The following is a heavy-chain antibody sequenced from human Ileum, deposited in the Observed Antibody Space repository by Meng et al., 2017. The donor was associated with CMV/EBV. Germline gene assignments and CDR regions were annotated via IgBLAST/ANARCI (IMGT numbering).Heavy chain of an antibody. D-gene: IGHD3-16*01. J-gene: IGHJ3*02. V-gene: IGHV1-69*10. CDR3: TRERAVGAVILSAFDI. CDR1: GFAFSTYW. Sequence: KISCASSGFAFSTYWMSWVRQAPGKGLEWVGGIIYVLGRTKYTQRFQGRVMITADKSTNTAYMELSSLRAEDTAVYYCTRERAVGAVILSAFDIWGQGTMVTVSS. CDR2: IIYVLGRT.